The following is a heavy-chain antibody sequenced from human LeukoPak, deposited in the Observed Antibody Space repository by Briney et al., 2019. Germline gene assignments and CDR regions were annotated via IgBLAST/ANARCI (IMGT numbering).Heavy chain of an antibody. J-gene: IGHJ5*02. Sequence: SETLSLTCTVSGGSISSGGYYWSWIRQHPGKGLEWIGYIYYSGSTYYNPSLKSRVTISVDTSKNQFSLKLSSVTAADTAVYYSARNTIDYYGSGSYYNAWGQGTLVTVSS. CDR3: ARNTIDYYGSGSYYNA. CDR1: GGSISSGGYY. V-gene: IGHV4-31*03. D-gene: IGHD3-10*01. CDR2: IYYSGST.